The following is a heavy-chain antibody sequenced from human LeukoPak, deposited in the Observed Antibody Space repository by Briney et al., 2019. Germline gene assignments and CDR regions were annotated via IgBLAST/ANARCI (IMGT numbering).Heavy chain of an antibody. CDR3: ARHSTYYDILTGYWSTGNDY. Sequence: SETLSPTCAVYGGSFSGYYWSWIRQPPGKGLEWIGEINHSGSTNYNPSLKSRVTISVDTSKNQFSLKLSSVTAADTAVYYCARHSTYYDILTGYWSTGNDYWGQGTLVTVSS. D-gene: IGHD3-9*01. J-gene: IGHJ4*02. CDR1: GGSFSGYY. V-gene: IGHV4-34*01. CDR2: INHSGST.